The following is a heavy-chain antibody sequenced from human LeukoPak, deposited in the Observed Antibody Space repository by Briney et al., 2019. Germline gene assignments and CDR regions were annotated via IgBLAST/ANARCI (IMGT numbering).Heavy chain of an antibody. CDR1: GYSFTHYW. V-gene: IGHV5-51*01. Sequence: GESLKISCEGFGYSFTHYWIGWARQMPGKGPEWMGIIYPGDSDTRYSPSFQGQVTISADKSISTAYLQWSSLKASDTAMYYCARSRRVVPALYGMDVWGQGTTVTVSS. D-gene: IGHD2-2*01. J-gene: IGHJ6*02. CDR2: IYPGDSDT. CDR3: ARSRRVVPALYGMDV.